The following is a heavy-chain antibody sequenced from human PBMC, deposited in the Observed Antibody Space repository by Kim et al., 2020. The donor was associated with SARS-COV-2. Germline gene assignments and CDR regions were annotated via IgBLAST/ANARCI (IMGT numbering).Heavy chain of an antibody. CDR3: AADSNSWHYLHY. J-gene: IGHJ4*02. Sequence: GGSLRLSCAASGFTFSSYGMHWVRQAPGKGLEWVAVISYDGSNKYYADSVKGRFTISRDNSKNTLYLQMNSLRAEDTAVYYCAADSNSWHYLHYWFRETVDTVS. D-gene: IGHD6-13*01. CDR1: GFTFSSYG. CDR2: ISYDGSNK. V-gene: IGHV3-30*03.